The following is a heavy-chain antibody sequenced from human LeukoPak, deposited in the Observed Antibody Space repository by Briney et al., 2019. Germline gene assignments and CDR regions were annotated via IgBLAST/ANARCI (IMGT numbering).Heavy chain of an antibody. CDR3: ARVAGNAGLGAFDI. CDR2: INPNSGGT. CDR1: GYTFTGYY. J-gene: IGHJ3*02. Sequence: ASAKVSCKASGYTFTGYYMHWVRQAPGQGLEWMGWINPNSGGTNYAQKFQGRVTMTRDTSISTAYMELSRLRSDDTAVYYCARVAGNAGLGAFDIWGQGTMVTVSS. V-gene: IGHV1-2*02. D-gene: IGHD4-23*01.